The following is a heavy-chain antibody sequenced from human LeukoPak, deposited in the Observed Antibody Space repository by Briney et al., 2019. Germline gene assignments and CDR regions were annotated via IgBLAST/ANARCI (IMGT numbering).Heavy chain of an antibody. CDR2: INHSGST. J-gene: IGHJ4*02. CDR3: ARRGGSSSSSYFDY. CDR1: GGSFSGYY. Sequence: SETLSLTCAVYGGSFSGYYWSWIRQPPGKGLEWIGEINHSGSTNYNPSLKSRVTISVDTSKNQFSLKLSSVTAADTAGFYCARRGGSSSSSYFDYWGQGTLVTVSS. D-gene: IGHD6-6*01. V-gene: IGHV4-34*01.